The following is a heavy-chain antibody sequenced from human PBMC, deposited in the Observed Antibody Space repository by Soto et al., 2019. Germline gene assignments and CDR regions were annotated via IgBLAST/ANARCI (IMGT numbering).Heavy chain of an antibody. D-gene: IGHD6-6*01. V-gene: IGHV3-23*01. CDR2: ISTSIDAT. CDR1: GFAFSNYA. Sequence: EVQLLESEGGLVQPGGSLRLSCAASGFAFSNYAMHWVRQAPGKGLEWVSSISTSIDATYYADSVKGRFTISRDDSKNTLYLQMNSLRAEDSAVYYCAKDRTVAARNFDYWGQGTQVTVSS. J-gene: IGHJ4*02. CDR3: AKDRTVAARNFDY.